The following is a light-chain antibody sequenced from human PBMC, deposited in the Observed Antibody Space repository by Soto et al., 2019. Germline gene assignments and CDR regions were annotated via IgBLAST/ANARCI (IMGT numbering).Light chain of an antibody. V-gene: IGKV1-39*01. J-gene: IGKJ5*01. CDR2: ASS. Sequence: DIQMTQSPSSLSASVGDRVTITCRASESISRHLNWYQQKPGKAPKILIYASSSLQNGVPSRFRGSGSGTDFTLTIANLHPEDFANYYCQQTYSTLSITFGQGTRRDI. CDR3: QQTYSTLSIT. CDR1: ESISRH.